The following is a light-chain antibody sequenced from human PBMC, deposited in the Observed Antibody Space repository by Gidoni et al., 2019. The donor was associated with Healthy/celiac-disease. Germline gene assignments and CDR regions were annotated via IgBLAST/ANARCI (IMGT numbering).Light chain of an antibody. CDR3: QVCDSSRDHPA. CDR1: NTGSKR. J-gene: IGLJ2*01. CDR2: DAS. Sequence: SYVLTQPPPVSVAPGKTAMITCGGNNTGSKRVHWYQQKPGQAPVLVVDDASDRPSGIPGRFSGSNSGNTATLTISRVEAGDEPDYYCQVCDSSRDHPAFGGGTKLTVL. V-gene: IGLV3-21*03.